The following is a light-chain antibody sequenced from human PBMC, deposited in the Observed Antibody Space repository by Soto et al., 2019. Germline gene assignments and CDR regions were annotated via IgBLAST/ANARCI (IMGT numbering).Light chain of an antibody. Sequence: ETVMTPSSATLSVSPGERATLSCRASQSVNSDLAWYQKKPGQAPRLLIYGSSTRATGIPARFSGGGSGTEFTLTISSLQSEDFAVYYCQQNNNWPRTFGQGTKV. J-gene: IGKJ1*01. CDR1: QSVNSD. CDR2: GSS. CDR3: QQNNNWPRT. V-gene: IGKV3-15*01.